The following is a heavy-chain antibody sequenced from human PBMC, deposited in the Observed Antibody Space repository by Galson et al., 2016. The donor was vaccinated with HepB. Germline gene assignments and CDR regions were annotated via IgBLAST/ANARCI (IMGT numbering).Heavy chain of an antibody. Sequence: SLRLSCAASGFTFSTNWMHWVRQAPGKGLVWVSRINGDGTITDYADSVKGRFTISRDNAENTLYLQMNSLRVEDTAVYYCGRDHSVVLTTAYNWFDPWGQGTLVTVSS. D-gene: IGHD4-23*01. V-gene: IGHV3-74*01. J-gene: IGHJ5*02. CDR1: GFTFSTNW. CDR3: GRDHSVVLTTAYNWFDP. CDR2: INGDGTIT.